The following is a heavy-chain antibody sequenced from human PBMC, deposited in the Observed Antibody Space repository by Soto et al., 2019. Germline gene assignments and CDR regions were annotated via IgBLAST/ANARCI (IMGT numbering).Heavy chain of an antibody. Sequence: GGSLRLSCAASGFTFSSYAMHWVRLAPGKGLEWVAVISYDGSNTYYGDSVKGRFIISRDSSKNTLYLQMNSLRAEDTAMYYCAKGDCNSTSCYVPDYWGQGILVTVSS. D-gene: IGHD2-2*01. CDR1: GFTFSSYA. CDR2: ISYDGSNT. J-gene: IGHJ4*02. CDR3: AKGDCNSTSCYVPDY. V-gene: IGHV3-30*18.